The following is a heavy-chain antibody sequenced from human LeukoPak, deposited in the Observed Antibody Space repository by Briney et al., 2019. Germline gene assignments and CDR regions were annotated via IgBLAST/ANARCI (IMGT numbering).Heavy chain of an antibody. CDR2: ISAYDGNT. J-gene: IGHJ4*02. CDR3: ARGLGYYDSSGSDY. D-gene: IGHD3-22*01. V-gene: IGHV1-18*01. CDR1: GYTFTNYG. Sequence: ASVKVSCKASGYTFTNYGISWVRQAPGQGLEWMGWISAYDGNTNYAQKFQGRVTMTTDTSTSTAYMELRSLRSDDTAVYCCARGLGYYDSSGSDYWGQGTLVAVSS.